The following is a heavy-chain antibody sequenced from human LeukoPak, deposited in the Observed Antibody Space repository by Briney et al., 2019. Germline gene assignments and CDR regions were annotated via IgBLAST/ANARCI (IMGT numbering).Heavy chain of an antibody. V-gene: IGHV4-59*01. CDR3: ARHRSDTGGKKGVNWFDP. D-gene: IGHD4-23*01. CDR1: GGSIKNYY. CDR2: IYFGGTT. Sequence: PSETLSLTCSVSGGSIKNYYWSWIRQPPGKGLDWLCNIYFGGTTDYNSSLKSRLTISVDTFKNQPSLNLQSVTAADTATYYCARHRSDTGGKKGVNWFDPWGQGTLVTVSS. J-gene: IGHJ5*02.